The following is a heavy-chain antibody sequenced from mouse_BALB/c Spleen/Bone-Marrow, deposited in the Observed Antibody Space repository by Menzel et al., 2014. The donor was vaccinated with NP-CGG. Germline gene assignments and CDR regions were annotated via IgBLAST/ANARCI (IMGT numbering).Heavy chain of an antibody. J-gene: IGHJ3*01. Sequence: EVQRVESGPDLVKPSQSLSLTCTVTGYSITSGYGWHWIRQFPGNKLKWMGYIHYSGSTNYNPSLKSRISITRDTSKNQFFLQLNSVTTEDTATYYCAREARTTAGFAYWGQGTLVTVSA. CDR3: AREARTTAGFAY. CDR2: IHYSGST. CDR1: GYSITSGYG. V-gene: IGHV3-1*02. D-gene: IGHD1-2*01.